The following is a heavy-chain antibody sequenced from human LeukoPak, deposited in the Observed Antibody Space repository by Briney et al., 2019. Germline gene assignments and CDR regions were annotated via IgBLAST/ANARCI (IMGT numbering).Heavy chain of an antibody. D-gene: IGHD2/OR15-2a*01. Sequence: GASVKVSCKASGYTFTGYYMHWVRQAPGQGLEWMGWISCYDGETKYAQKFQGRVTMTTDTSTSTAYMELRSLRSDDTAVYYCAKDPSNSIGRMTWFDPWGQGTLVTVSS. V-gene: IGHV1-18*04. J-gene: IGHJ5*02. CDR1: GYTFTGYY. CDR3: AKDPSNSIGRMTWFDP. CDR2: ISCYDGET.